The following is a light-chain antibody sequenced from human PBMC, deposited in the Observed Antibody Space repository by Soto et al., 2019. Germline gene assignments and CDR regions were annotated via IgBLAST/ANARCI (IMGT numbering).Light chain of an antibody. CDR3: CSYAGNPYV. CDR2: EGS. J-gene: IGLJ1*01. Sequence: QSVLTQPASVSWSPGQSIAISCTGTSSDVGSYNSVSWYQQHPGKAPKLMIYEGSKRPSGDSDRFSGSKSGNTASLTISGLQAEDEADYYCCSYAGNPYVFGTGTKVTVL. CDR1: SSDVGSYNS. V-gene: IGLV2-23*01.